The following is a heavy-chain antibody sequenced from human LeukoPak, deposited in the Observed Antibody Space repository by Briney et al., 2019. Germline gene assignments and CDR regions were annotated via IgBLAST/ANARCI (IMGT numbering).Heavy chain of an antibody. D-gene: IGHD5-24*01. CDR1: GFTFSSY. CDR2: IYGADTI. CDR3: ARGARDAYFDY. V-gene: IGHV3-66*01. Sequence: PGGSLRLSCAASGFTFSSYMSWVRQVPGKGLEWVSCIYGADTIYYADFVKDRFTISRDSNRNILYLQMNSLRADDTAVYYCARGARDAYFDYWGQGTLVTGSS. J-gene: IGHJ4*02.